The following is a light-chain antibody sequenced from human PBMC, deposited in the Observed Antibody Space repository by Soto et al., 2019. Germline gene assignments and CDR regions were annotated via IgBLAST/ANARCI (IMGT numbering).Light chain of an antibody. V-gene: IGKV1-17*02. CDR2: GAS. CDR1: QDVSND. CDR3: LQHTYIWS. J-gene: IGKJ1*01. Sequence: DIQMTQSPPSLSASVGARFAITCRASQDVSNDLGWFQQKPGKAPXXLIFGASNLESGVPSRFIGTGSGTEFILTIPNMNPEDFATYDCLQHTYIWSFCQGTKVDIK.